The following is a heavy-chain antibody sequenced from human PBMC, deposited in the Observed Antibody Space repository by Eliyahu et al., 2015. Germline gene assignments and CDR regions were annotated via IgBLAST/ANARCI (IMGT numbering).Heavy chain of an antibody. Sequence: EVQLVESGGGLVQPGGSLRLSCAAXGFTFSSYWMTWVRQAPGKGLEWVANIKQXGSEKTYVDSVKGRFTISRDNAKNSLFLQMNSLRADDTAVYYCVRGSGTTDYWGQGTLVTVSS. CDR1: GFTFSSYW. J-gene: IGHJ4*02. V-gene: IGHV3-7*04. CDR2: IKQXGSEK. CDR3: VRGSGTTDY. D-gene: IGHD1-1*01.